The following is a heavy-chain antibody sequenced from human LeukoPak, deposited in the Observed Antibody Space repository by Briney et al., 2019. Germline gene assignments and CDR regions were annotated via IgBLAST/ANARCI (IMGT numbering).Heavy chain of an antibody. CDR3: ARRTSGAFAI. J-gene: IGHJ3*02. Sequence: GGSLRLSCAASGFPFSDHEMNWVRQAPGKGLEWVAYISSSGSDKYYPDSVKGRFTISRDDAKNSLYLQMNSLRAEDTAVYYCARRTSGAFAIWGQGTKVTVSS. CDR2: ISSSGSDK. V-gene: IGHV3-48*03. CDR1: GFPFSDHE.